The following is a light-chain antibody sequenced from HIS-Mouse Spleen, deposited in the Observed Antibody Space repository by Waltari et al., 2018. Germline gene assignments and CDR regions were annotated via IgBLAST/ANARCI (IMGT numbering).Light chain of an antibody. Sequence: QSALTQPASVSGSPGQSIPISCTGTSSDVGGYNYVSWYQQTPGKAPKLMIYEVSNRPSGVSNRFSGSKSGNTASLTISGLQAEDEADYYCSSYTSSSTYVVFGGGTKLTVL. CDR1: SSDVGGYNY. CDR2: EVS. CDR3: SSYTSSSTYVV. V-gene: IGLV2-14*01. J-gene: IGLJ2*01.